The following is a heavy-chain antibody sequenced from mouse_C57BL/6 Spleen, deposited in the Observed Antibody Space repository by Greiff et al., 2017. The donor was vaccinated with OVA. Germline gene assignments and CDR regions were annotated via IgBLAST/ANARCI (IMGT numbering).Heavy chain of an antibody. CDR1: GFNIKDYY. V-gene: IGHV14-1*01. J-gene: IGHJ2*01. D-gene: IGHD2-4*01. Sequence: EVKLMESGAELVRPGASVKLSCTASGFNIKDYYMHWVQQRPEQGLEWIGRIDPEDGDTEYAPKFQGKATRTADTSSNTAYLQLSSLTSEDTAVYYCTTVRLPADYWGQGTTLTVSS. CDR2: IDPEDGDT. CDR3: TTVRLPADY.